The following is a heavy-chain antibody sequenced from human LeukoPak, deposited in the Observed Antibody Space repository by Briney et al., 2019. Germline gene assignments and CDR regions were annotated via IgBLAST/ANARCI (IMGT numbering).Heavy chain of an antibody. V-gene: IGHV3-7*01. Sequence: GGSLRLSCAASGFSFNSYWMTWGRQPPGRGLEWVANIDPAGTDTYYVDPVKGRFTISRDNAKNLVYLQMNTLRAEDTAVYSCGRFGYVAGIDLWGQGTLVTVSS. J-gene: IGHJ4*02. D-gene: IGHD6-19*01. CDR1: GFSFNSYW. CDR3: GRFGYVAGIDL. CDR2: IDPAGTDT.